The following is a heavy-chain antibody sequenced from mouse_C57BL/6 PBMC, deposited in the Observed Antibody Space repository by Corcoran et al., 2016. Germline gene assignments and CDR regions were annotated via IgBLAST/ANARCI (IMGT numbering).Heavy chain of an antibody. CDR1: GYPFTDYN. J-gene: IGHJ4*01. CDR2: INPNNGGT. D-gene: IGHD3-2*02. V-gene: IGHV1-18*01. CDR3: ARTYSSGYAMDY. Sequence: EVQLRQSGPELVKPGTSVKIPCKASGYPFTDYNMDWVKQSHGNSLEWIGDINPNNGGTIYNQKFKGKATLTVDKSSSTAYMELRSLTSEDTAVYYCARTYSSGYAMDYWGQGTSVTVSS.